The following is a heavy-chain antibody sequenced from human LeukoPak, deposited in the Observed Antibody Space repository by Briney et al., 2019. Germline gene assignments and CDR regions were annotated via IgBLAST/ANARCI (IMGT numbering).Heavy chain of an antibody. Sequence: SQTLSLTCTVSGGTIRSGGYYWSWIRQHPGRGLEWIGYIYYSGNTYYNPSLKSRVSISVDTSQNQFSLKLSSVTAADTAVYYCARVNSLVARERAYFDYWGQGTLVTVSS. CDR3: ARVNSLVARERAYFDY. CDR2: IYYSGNT. CDR1: GGTIRSGGYY. J-gene: IGHJ4*02. V-gene: IGHV4-31*03. D-gene: IGHD3-10*01.